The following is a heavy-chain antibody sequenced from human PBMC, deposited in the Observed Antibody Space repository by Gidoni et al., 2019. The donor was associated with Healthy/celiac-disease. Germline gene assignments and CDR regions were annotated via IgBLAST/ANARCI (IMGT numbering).Heavy chain of an antibody. CDR2: CYYSGST. D-gene: IGHD1-7*01. CDR3: ARAPYNWNYVGWFDP. CDR1: GGSLSSYY. J-gene: IGHJ5*02. Sequence: QVQLQESGPGLVKPSETLSLTCTVSGGSLSSYYWSWIRQPPGKGLEWIGYCYYSGSTNYNPSLQSRVTISVDTSNNQFSLKLSSVTAADTSVYYCARAPYNWNYVGWFDPWGQGTLVTVSS. V-gene: IGHV4-59*01.